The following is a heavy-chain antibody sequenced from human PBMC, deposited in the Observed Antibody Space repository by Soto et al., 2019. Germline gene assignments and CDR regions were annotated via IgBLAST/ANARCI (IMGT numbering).Heavy chain of an antibody. Sequence: GGSLRLSCAASGFTFSSYAMHWVRQAPGKGLEWVAVISYDGSNKYYADSVKGRFTISRDNSKNTLYLQMNSLRAEDTAVYYCARDRTMVRGVTDNLFDPWGQGTLVTVSS. CDR2: ISYDGSNK. D-gene: IGHD3-10*01. CDR1: GFTFSSYA. J-gene: IGHJ5*02. CDR3: ARDRTMVRGVTDNLFDP. V-gene: IGHV3-30-3*01.